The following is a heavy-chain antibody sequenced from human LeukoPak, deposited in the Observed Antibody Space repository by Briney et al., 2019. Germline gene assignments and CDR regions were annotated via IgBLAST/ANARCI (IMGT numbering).Heavy chain of an antibody. V-gene: IGHV3-7*01. J-gene: IGHJ4*02. Sequence: GGSLRLSCAASGFTFSSYWMSWVRQAPGKGLEWVANIKQDGSEKYYVDSVKGRFTISRDSAKNSLYLQMNSLRAEDTAVYYCAREVFSVGVVLDYWGQGTLVTVSS. CDR1: GFTFSSYW. CDR3: AREVFSVGVVLDY. CDR2: IKQDGSEK. D-gene: IGHD3-3*01.